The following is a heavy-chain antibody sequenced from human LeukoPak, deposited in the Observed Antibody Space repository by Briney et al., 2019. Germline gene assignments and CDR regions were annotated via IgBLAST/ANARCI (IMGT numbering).Heavy chain of an antibody. Sequence: SETLSLTCTVSSGSISSYHWGWVRQPPGKGLEWIGRIYTTGTTHYNPSLKSRLTMSVDTSTNQFSLNLTSVTAADTAVYYCGRQGYTGSHYSIDFWSQGTLVAVS. CDR1: SGSISSYH. J-gene: IGHJ4*02. CDR3: GRQGYTGSHYSIDF. D-gene: IGHD1-26*01. CDR2: IYTTGTT. V-gene: IGHV4-4*07.